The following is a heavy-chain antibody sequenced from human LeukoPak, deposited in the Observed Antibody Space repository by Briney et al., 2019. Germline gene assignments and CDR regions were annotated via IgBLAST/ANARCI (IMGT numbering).Heavy chain of an antibody. Sequence: GGSLRLSCAASGFTFSSYAMSWVRQAPGKGLEWVSAISGSGGSTYYADSVKGRFTISRDNSKKTLYLQMNSLRAEDTAVYYCAKAQSRGGAIYYDSSGPLDYWGQGTLVTVSS. J-gene: IGHJ4*02. V-gene: IGHV3-23*01. CDR3: AKAQSRGGAIYYDSSGPLDY. CDR2: ISGSGGST. CDR1: GFTFSSYA. D-gene: IGHD3-22*01.